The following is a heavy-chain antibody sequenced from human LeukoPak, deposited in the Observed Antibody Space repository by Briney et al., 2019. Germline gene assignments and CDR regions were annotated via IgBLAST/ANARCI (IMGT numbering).Heavy chain of an antibody. CDR1: GGSVSSGSYY. Sequence: PSETPSLTCTVSGGSVSSGSYYWSWIRQPPGKGLEWIGYIYYSGNTKYNASLKSRVTISVDTSKNQFSLKLSSVTAADTAVYYCSSGHQRDGYTYFDFWGQGTLVTVSS. CDR2: IYYSGNT. J-gene: IGHJ4*02. V-gene: IGHV4-61*01. CDR3: SSGHQRDGYTYFDF. D-gene: IGHD5-24*01.